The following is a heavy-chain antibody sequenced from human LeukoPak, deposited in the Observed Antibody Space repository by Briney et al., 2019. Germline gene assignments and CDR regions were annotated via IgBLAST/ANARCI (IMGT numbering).Heavy chain of an antibody. CDR1: GYNFTGYY. CDR2: INPNSGGT. D-gene: IGHD6-13*01. J-gene: IGHJ4*02. Sequence: ASVKVSCKASGYNFTGYYMHWVRQAPGQGLEWMGRINPNSGGTNYAQKFQGRVTMTRDTSISTAYMELSRLRSDDTAVYYCATLGAAGTFNYFDYWGQGTLVTVSS. CDR3: ATLGAAGTFNYFDY. V-gene: IGHV1-2*06.